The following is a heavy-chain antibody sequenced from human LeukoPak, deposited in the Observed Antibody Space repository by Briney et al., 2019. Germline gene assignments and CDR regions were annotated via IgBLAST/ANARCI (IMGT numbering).Heavy chain of an antibody. D-gene: IGHD4-23*01. CDR3: ASLDYGGNSFRIDY. CDR2: VYYSGTT. J-gene: IGHJ4*02. Sequence: SETLSLICTVSGGSISGSSYYWGWIRQPPGKGLEWIGNVYYSGTTYYSPSLKSRVTISVDTSKNQFSLKLSSVTAADTAVYYCASLDYGGNSFRIDYWGQGTLVTVSS. V-gene: IGHV4-39*07. CDR1: GGSISGSSYY.